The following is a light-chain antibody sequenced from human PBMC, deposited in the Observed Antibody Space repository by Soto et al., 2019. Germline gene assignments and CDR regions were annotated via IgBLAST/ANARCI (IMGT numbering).Light chain of an antibody. Sequence: EIVMTQSPLSLPVTPGEPASISCSSSQSLLYTNGDNYLNWYVQKPGQSPQLLIYLGSFRASGVPDRFSGSGSGTDFTLRISEVEAEDVGVYYCMQALQTPLTFGGGTKVDIK. J-gene: IGKJ4*01. CDR3: MQALQTPLT. CDR2: LGS. V-gene: IGKV2-28*01. CDR1: QSLLYTNGDNY.